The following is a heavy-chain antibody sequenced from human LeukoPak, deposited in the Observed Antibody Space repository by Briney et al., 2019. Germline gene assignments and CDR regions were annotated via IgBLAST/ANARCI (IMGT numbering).Heavy chain of an antibody. CDR3: ARALGRYDYVWGSYRPNYFDY. CDR1: GGSFSGYY. V-gene: IGHV4-34*09. CDR2: IYYSGST. Sequence: SETLSLTCAVYGGSFSGYYWSWIRQPPGKGLEWIGYIYYSGSTYYNPSLKSRVTISVDTSKNQFSLKLSSVTAADTAVYYCARALGRYDYVWGSYRPNYFDYWGQGTLVTVSS. J-gene: IGHJ4*02. D-gene: IGHD3-16*02.